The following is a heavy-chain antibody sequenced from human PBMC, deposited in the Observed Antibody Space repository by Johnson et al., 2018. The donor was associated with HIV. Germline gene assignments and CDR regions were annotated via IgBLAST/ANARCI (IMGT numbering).Heavy chain of an antibody. Sequence: QVQLVESGGGVVQPGRSLRLSCVASGFTFDPYAMHWVRQAPGKGLEWVAVISYDGNNKYYADSVKGRFTISRDNSKNTLYLQMNSLRAEDTALYYCAKVGGYSGYGHLEAFDIWDQGTMVTVSS. D-gene: IGHD5-12*01. CDR2: ISYDGNNK. CDR1: GFTFDPYA. V-gene: IGHV3-30-3*01. J-gene: IGHJ3*02. CDR3: AKVGGYSGYGHLEAFDI.